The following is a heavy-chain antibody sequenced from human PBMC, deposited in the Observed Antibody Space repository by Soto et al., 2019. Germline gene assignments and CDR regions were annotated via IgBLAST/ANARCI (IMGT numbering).Heavy chain of an antibody. D-gene: IGHD4-17*01. CDR1: GDSVSSGDYY. J-gene: IGHJ4*02. CDR2: IYYTGST. Sequence: SETLSLTCTVSGDSVSSGDYYWSWIRQPPGKGLEWIGYIYYTGSTYYNPSLKSRLSISVDTSKNQFSLSLHSVTAADTAVYYCARGGGEYDYWGPGTLVTVSS. V-gene: IGHV4-30-4*01. CDR3: ARGGGEYDY.